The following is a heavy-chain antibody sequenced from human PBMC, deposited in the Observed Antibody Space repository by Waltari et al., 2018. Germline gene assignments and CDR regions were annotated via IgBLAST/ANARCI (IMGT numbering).Heavy chain of an antibody. CDR1: VCTFTGYY. CDR3: AREIAVAHPNAFDY. CDR2: INPNSGGT. D-gene: IGHD6-19*01. J-gene: IGHJ4*02. V-gene: IGHV1-2*06. Sequence: QVQLVPPGAEVTKPAASVRVSCKASVCTFTGYYMHWLRQAPGQGLEWMGRINPNSGGTNYAQKLQGRVTMTRDTSISTAYMELSRLSADDTAVYYCAREIAVAHPNAFDYWGQGTLVTVSS.